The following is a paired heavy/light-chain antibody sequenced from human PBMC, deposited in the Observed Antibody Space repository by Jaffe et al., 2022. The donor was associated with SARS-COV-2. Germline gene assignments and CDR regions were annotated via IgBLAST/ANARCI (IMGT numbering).Light chain of an antibody. CDR1: SSDVGGYNY. V-gene: IGLV2-14*01. CDR2: EVS. CDR3: SSYTSSSTLVV. Sequence: QSALTQPASVSGSPGQSITISCTGTSSDVGGYNYVSWYQQHPGKAPKLMIYEVSNRPSGVPDRFSGSKSGNTASLTISGLQAEDEADYYCSSYTSSSTLVVFGGGTKLTVL. J-gene: IGLJ2*01.
Heavy chain of an antibody. V-gene: IGHV1-2*06. Sequence: QVQLVQSGAEVKKPGASVKVSCKASGYTFTGYYMHWVRQAPGQGLEWMGRINPNSGGTNYAQKFQGRVTMTRDTSISTAYMELSRLRSDDTAVYYCARIRMSRAPSEGYSSGWDNDYWGQGTLVTVSS. CDR3: ARIRMSRAPSEGYSSGWDNDY. D-gene: IGHD6-19*01. J-gene: IGHJ4*02. CDR1: GYTFTGYY. CDR2: INPNSGGT.